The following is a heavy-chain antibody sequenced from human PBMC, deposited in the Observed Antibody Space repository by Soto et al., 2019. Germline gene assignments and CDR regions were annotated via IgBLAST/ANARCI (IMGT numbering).Heavy chain of an antibody. V-gene: IGHV4-61*01. Sequence: SETLSLTCTVSGGSVSSDNYYWSWIRQPPGKRPEWIGYIYNPGTTNYNPSLKSRVSMSVDSSKTQFSLKLKSVTASATAVYFCAGGGCSGGSCQALDYWGPGTLVTVAS. CDR3: AGGGCSGGSCQALDY. J-gene: IGHJ4*02. D-gene: IGHD2-15*01. CDR1: GGSVSSDNYY. CDR2: IYNPGTT.